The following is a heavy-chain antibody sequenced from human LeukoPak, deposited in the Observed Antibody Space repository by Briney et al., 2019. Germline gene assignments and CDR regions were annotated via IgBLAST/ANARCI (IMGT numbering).Heavy chain of an antibody. D-gene: IGHD2-2*01. CDR3: AHSASLGYCSSTSCLQPFDY. CDR2: IYWNGDK. J-gene: IGHJ4*02. CDR1: GFSLSTSGVG. V-gene: IGHV2-5*01. Sequence: SGPTLVKPTQTLTLTCTFSGFSLSTSGVGVGWIRQAPGKALEWLALIYWNGDKRYSPSLKNRLTITKDTSKNQVVLTMTNMDRVDTATYYCAHSASLGYCSSTSCLQPFDYWGQATPVTVSS.